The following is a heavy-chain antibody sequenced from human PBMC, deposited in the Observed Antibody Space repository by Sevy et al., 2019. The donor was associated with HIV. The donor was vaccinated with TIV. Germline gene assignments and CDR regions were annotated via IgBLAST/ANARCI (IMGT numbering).Heavy chain of an antibody. CDR3: AKNPGVGSYYYMDV. J-gene: IGHJ6*03. V-gene: IGHV3-23*01. CDR1: GFTFSSYA. Sequence: GGSLRLSCAASGFTFSSYAMSWVRQAPGKGLEWVSSISGSGGSTYYADSLKGQFTISRDNSKNTLYLKVNSLRVEDTAVYYCAKNPGVGSYYYMDVWGKGTTVTVSS. CDR2: ISGSGGST. D-gene: IGHD1-26*01.